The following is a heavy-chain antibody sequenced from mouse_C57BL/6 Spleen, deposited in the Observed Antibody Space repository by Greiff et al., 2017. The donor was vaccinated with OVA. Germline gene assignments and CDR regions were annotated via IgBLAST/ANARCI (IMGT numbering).Heavy chain of an antibody. CDR1: GYTFTNYW. Sequence: VQGVESGAELVRPGTSVKMSCKASGYTFTNYWIGWAKQRPGHGLEWIGDIYPGGGYTNYNEKFKGKATLTADKSSSTAYMQFSSLTSEDSAIYYCARRGNLYYFDYWGQGTTLTVSS. V-gene: IGHV1-63*01. CDR2: IYPGGGYT. J-gene: IGHJ2*01. CDR3: ARRGNLYYFDY.